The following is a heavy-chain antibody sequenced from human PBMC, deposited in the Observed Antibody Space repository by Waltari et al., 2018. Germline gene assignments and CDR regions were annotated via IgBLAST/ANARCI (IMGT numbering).Heavy chain of an antibody. Sequence: QLPLQESGPGLVKPSETLSLICTVSGGSISSSSYYWGWNRQPPGEGLGWIGSINCSGSTYYNPSLKSRVTISVETSKNQFSLKLSSVTAADTAVYYCARHVSGYCSSTSCHSDYWGQGTLVTVSS. D-gene: IGHD2-2*01. V-gene: IGHV4-39*01. CDR3: ARHVSGYCSSTSCHSDY. CDR1: GGSISSSSYY. CDR2: INCSGST. J-gene: IGHJ4*02.